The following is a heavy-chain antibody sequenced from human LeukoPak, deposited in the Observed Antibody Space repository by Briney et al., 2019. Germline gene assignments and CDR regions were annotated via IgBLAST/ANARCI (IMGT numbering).Heavy chain of an antibody. D-gene: IGHD2-2*01. CDR1: GFTFSDYY. V-gene: IGHV3-11*04. CDR2: ISSSGRTI. CDR3: ARPDCSSTSCYEFDP. J-gene: IGHJ5*02. Sequence: GGSLRLSCAASGFTFSDYYMSWVRQAPGKGLEWVSHISSSGRTIYYADSVKGRFTISRDNAKNSPYLQMNSLRAEDTAVYYCARPDCSSTSCYEFDPWSQGTLVTVSS.